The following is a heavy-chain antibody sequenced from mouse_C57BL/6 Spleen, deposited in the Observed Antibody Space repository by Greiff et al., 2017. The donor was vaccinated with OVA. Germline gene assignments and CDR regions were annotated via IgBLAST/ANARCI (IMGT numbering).Heavy chain of an antibody. CDR1: GYTFTSYW. J-gene: IGHJ4*01. CDR3: AGSTVVRAMDY. Sequence: VQLQQPGAELVRPGTSVKLSCKASGYTFTSYWMHWVKQRPGQGLEWIGVIDPSDSYTNYNQKFKGKATLTVDTSSSTAYMQLSILTSEDSAVYYCAGSTVVRAMDYWGQGTSVTVSS. D-gene: IGHD1-1*01. V-gene: IGHV1-59*01. CDR2: IDPSDSYT.